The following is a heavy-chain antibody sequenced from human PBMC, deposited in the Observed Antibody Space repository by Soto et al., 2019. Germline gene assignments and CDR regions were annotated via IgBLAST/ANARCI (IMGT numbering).Heavy chain of an antibody. V-gene: IGHV4-59*01. CDR1: GGSISSYY. D-gene: IGHD2-2*01. J-gene: IGHJ6*02. Sequence: PSETLSVTCTVSGGSISSYYWSWIRQPPGKGLEWIGYIYYSGSTNYNPSLKSRVTISVDTSKNQFSLKLSSVTAADTAVYYCARVDCSSTSCYESHAHYYYYGMDVWGQGTTVTVSS. CDR2: IYYSGST. CDR3: ARVDCSSTSCYESHAHYYYYGMDV.